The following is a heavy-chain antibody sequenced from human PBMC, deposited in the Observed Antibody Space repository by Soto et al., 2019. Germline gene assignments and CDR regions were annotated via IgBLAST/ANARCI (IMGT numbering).Heavy chain of an antibody. D-gene: IGHD1-1*01. J-gene: IGHJ6*02. CDR1: GGSISSGGYY. CDR2: IYYSGST. CDR3: ARGTGRDYYYYGMDV. V-gene: IGHV4-31*03. Sequence: SETLSLTCTVSGGSISSGGYYWSWIRQHPGKGLEWIGYIYYSGSTYYNPSLKSRVTISVDTSKNQFSLKLSSATAADTAVYYCARGTGRDYYYYGMDVWGQGTTVTVSS.